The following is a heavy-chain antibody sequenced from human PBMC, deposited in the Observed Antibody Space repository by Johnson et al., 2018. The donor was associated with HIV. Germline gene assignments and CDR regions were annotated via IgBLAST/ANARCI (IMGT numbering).Heavy chain of an antibody. J-gene: IGHJ3*02. CDR2: ISYDGNNK. CDR3: TTSTGWLRPTDAFDI. Sequence: QVQLVESGGGAVQPGRSLRLSCAASGFTFSNCAIHWVRQPPGKGLEWVAVISYDGNNKYYADSVKGRFTISRDNSKNTLYLQMNSLKTEDTAVYYCTTSTGWLRPTDAFDIWGQGTMVTVSS. V-gene: IGHV3-30-3*01. CDR1: GFTFSNCA. D-gene: IGHD5-24*01.